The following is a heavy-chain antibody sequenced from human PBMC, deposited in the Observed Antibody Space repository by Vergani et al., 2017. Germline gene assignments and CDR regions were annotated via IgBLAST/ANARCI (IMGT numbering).Heavy chain of an antibody. CDR1: GFTSAGYA. D-gene: IGHD6-6*01. Sequence: EVQLEESGGGLVLPGRSLRLSCVASGFTSAGYAMHWVRQAPGKGLEWVSGISWNSNSIVYAESVKGRFTISRDNAKNSLYLQMNSLRAEDTALYYCAKDLGTSSGGGWFDPWGQGTLVTVSS. CDR3: AKDLGTSSGGGWFDP. J-gene: IGHJ5*02. V-gene: IGHV3-9*02. CDR2: ISWNSNSI.